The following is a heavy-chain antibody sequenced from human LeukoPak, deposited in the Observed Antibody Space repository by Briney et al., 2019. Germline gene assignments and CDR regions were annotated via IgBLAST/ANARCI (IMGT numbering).Heavy chain of an antibody. V-gene: IGHV1-69*05. CDR3: ASSYGGNSDYYYYYMDV. CDR2: IIPIFGTA. D-gene: IGHD4-23*01. Sequence: GASVKVSCQASGGTFSSYAISWVRQAPGQGLEWMGGIIPIFGTANYAQKSQGRVTITTDESTSTAYMELSSLRSEDTAVYYCASSYGGNSDYYYYYMDVWGKGTTVTVSS. CDR1: GGTFSSYA. J-gene: IGHJ6*03.